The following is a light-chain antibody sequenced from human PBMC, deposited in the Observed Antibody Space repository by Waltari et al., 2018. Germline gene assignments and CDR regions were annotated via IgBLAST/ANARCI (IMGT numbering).Light chain of an antibody. V-gene: IGLV2-14*03. CDR2: YGS. CDR1: NSDVGGYNY. CDR3: SSYTSSNTLL. J-gene: IGLJ2*01. Sequence: QSALTQPASVSGSPGQSITLSCTGTNSDVGGYNYVSWYQQHPGKTPKFLIYYGSNRPSGVSTRFSGSKSGNTASLTISGLQAEDEADYYCSSYTSSNTLLFGGGTKLTVL.